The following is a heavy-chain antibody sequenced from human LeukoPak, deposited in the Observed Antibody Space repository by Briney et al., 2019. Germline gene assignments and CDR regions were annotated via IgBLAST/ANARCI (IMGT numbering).Heavy chain of an antibody. J-gene: IGHJ6*03. D-gene: IGHD2-2*01. CDR3: AKDSDCTTTTCYDYYYYYMDV. CDR2: IRFDGSYK. V-gene: IGHV3-30*02. Sequence: GGSLRLSCAASGFTFSSYGIHWVCQGPGKGLEWVAFIRFDGSYKYYADSVKGRFTISRDNSKNTLFLEMNSLRAEDTAVYYCAKDSDCTTTTCYDYYYYYMDVWGKGTTVTVSS. CDR1: GFTFSSYG.